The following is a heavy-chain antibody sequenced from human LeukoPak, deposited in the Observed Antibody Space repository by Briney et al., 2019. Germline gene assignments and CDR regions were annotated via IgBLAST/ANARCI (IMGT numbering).Heavy chain of an antibody. J-gene: IGHJ4*02. V-gene: IGHV4-59*01. CDR1: GGSISSYY. CDR2: IYYSGST. CDR3: ARGGSSDWYEGRFDY. Sequence: SETLSLTCTVSGGSISSYYWSWIRQPPGKGLEWIAYIYYSGSTNYNPFLKSRVTISVDTSKNQFSLKLSSVAAADTAVYYCARGGSSDWYEGRFDYWGQGTLVTVSS. D-gene: IGHD6-19*01.